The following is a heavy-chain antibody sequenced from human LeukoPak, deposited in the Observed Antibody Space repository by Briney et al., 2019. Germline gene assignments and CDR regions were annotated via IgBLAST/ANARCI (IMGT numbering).Heavy chain of an antibody. Sequence: TSETLSLTCTVSGGSISSYYWSWIRQPPGKGLEWIGYIYYSGSTNYNPSLKSRVTISVDTSKNQFSLKLSSVTAADTAVYYCAGSSGSFYDFDYGGQGTLFTVS. CDR2: IYYSGST. V-gene: IGHV4-59*01. D-gene: IGHD3-10*01. J-gene: IGHJ4*02. CDR1: GGSISSYY. CDR3: AGSSGSFYDFDY.